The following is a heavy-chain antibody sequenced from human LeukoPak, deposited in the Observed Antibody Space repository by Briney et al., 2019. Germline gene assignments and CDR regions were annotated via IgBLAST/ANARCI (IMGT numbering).Heavy chain of an antibody. V-gene: IGHV4-4*07. Sequence: SETLSLTCTLSGGSISIYRWSWIRQPAGKGLEWMGRIDTSGNTNYNPSLNGRVTMSVDTSKAQFYLNLRSVTAADTAIYYCARGIVRGVSAPDIWGQGTMVTVSS. CDR3: ARGIVRGVSAPDI. CDR1: GGSISIYR. D-gene: IGHD3-10*01. J-gene: IGHJ3*02. CDR2: IDTSGNT.